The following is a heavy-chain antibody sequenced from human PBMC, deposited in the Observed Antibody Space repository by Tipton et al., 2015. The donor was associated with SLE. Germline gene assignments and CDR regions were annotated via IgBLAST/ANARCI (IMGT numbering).Heavy chain of an antibody. D-gene: IGHD1-1*01. CDR1: RLSISNNW. V-gene: IGHV4-4*02. CDR3: ARVAPTEVFDY. Sequence: SLRLSCAASRLSISNNWMSWVRQAPGKGLEWIAEIIHSGVTNYNPSLRSRVTISVDMSKNQVSLKLSSVTAADTAVYYCARVAPTEVFDYWGQGTLVTVSS. CDR2: IIHSGVT. J-gene: IGHJ4*02.